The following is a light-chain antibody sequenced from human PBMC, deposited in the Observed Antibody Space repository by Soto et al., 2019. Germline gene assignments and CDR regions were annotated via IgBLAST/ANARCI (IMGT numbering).Light chain of an antibody. Sequence: EIVLTQSPATLSLSPGERATLSCRASQSVSSYLAWYQQKPGQAPRLVIYDVSIRATGVPPRFSGSGSGTDFTLTISSLEPEDFAFYYCLQRSTWYTFGQGTKLEIK. J-gene: IGKJ2*01. CDR1: QSVSSY. CDR2: DVS. V-gene: IGKV3-11*01. CDR3: LQRSTWYT.